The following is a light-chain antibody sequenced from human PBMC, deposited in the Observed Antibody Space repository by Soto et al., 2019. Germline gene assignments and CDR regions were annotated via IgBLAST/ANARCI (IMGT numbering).Light chain of an antibody. CDR1: QSVGPS. J-gene: IGKJ3*01. CDR3: QHYNSFPLT. V-gene: IGKV1-5*01. CDR2: GAS. Sequence: IQMTQSPSTLSASVGDRVTVTCRASQSVGPSLAWYQQKPGKAPNLLIYGASILETGVPSRFSGSGSGTDFTLTITSLQPDDSATYCCQHYNSFPLTFGPGTKVEIK.